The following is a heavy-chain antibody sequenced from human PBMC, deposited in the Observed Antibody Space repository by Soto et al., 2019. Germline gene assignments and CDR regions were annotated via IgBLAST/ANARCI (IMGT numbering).Heavy chain of an antibody. Sequence: PVGPLILSSEASGFTFNSYIMNRVGQAPGKWLEWFSYISGGGGTIYYADSLKGLLTIYRDNAKNSLYLQMKSLRAEDTAVYYCAREAQLQRPGPNYYHHFVLDVWGQGTTLRDSS. D-gene: IGHD6-25*01. CDR2: ISGGGGTI. CDR3: AREAQLQRPGPNYYHHFVLDV. J-gene: IGHJ6*02. CDR1: GFTFNSYI. V-gene: IGHV3-48*03.